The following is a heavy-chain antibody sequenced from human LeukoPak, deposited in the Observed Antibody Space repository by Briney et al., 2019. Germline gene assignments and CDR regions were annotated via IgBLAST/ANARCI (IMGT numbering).Heavy chain of an antibody. CDR1: RFTFSSYS. CDR2: ISSSSSYI. CDR3: ARAAPPRLPPMYYYMDV. J-gene: IGHJ6*03. D-gene: IGHD2-2*01. V-gene: IGHV3-21*01. Sequence: GWSLRLSCAASRFTFSSYSMNWVRQAPGKGLECVSSISSSSSYIYYADSVKGRFTISRDNAKNSLYLQMNSLRAEDTAVYYCARAAPPRLPPMYYYMDVWGKGTTVTVSS.